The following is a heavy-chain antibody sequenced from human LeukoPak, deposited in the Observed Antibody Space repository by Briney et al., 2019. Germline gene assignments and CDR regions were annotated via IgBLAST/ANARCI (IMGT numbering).Heavy chain of an antibody. J-gene: IGHJ4*02. Sequence: SETLSLTCTVSGGSISSYYWSWIRQPPGKGLEWIGYIYYSGSTNYNPSLKSRVTISVDTPKNQFSLKLSSVTAADTAVYYCARVSYYDFWSGYDYYFDYWGQGTLVTVSS. CDR1: GGSISSYY. D-gene: IGHD3-3*01. V-gene: IGHV4-59*01. CDR3: ARVSYYDFWSGYDYYFDY. CDR2: IYYSGST.